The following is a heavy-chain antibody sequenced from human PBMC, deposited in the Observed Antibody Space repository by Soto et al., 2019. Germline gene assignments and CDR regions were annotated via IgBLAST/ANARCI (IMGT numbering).Heavy chain of an antibody. V-gene: IGHV4-39*01. CDR1: GGSISSSSYY. CDR3: ARLWCGELLAELYFAY. D-gene: IGHD3-10*01. J-gene: IGHJ4*02. Sequence: PSETLSLTCTVSGGSISSSSYYWGWIRQPPGKGLEWIGSIYYSGSTYYNPSLKSRVTISVDTSKNQFSLKLSSVTAADTAVYYCARLWCGELLAELYFAYWGQGTLVTVSS. CDR2: IYYSGST.